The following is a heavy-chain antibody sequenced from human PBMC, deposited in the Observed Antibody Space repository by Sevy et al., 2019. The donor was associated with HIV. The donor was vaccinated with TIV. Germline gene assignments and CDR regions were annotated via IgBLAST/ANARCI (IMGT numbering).Heavy chain of an antibody. CDR1: GFTFSNAW. Sequence: GGSLRLSCAASGFTFSNAWMSWVRQAPGKGLEWVVRIKSKTDGGTTDYAAPVKGRFTISRDDSKNTLYLQMNSLKTEDTAVYYCTSRPRIVVVTADHDYWGQGTLVTVSS. CDR3: TSRPRIVVVTADHDY. D-gene: IGHD2-21*02. CDR2: IKSKTDGGTT. V-gene: IGHV3-15*01. J-gene: IGHJ4*02.